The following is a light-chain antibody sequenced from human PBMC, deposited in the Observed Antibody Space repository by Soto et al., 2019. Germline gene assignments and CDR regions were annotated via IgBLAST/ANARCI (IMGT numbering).Light chain of an antibody. V-gene: IGLV1-40*01. CDR2: DTT. CDR3: QSFDSSRIGLL. J-gene: IGLJ2*01. Sequence: QSVLTQPPSVTGAPGQRVTISCTGSHSDIGAGYGVHWYQQFPHSAPKLLIYDTTNRPSGVPGRFSGSRSGTSASLAITGLQAEDEADYYCQSFDSSRIGLLFGGGTKVTVL. CDR1: HSDIGAGYG.